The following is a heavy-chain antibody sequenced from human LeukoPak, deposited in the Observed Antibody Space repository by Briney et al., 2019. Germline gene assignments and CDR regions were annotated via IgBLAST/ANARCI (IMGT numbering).Heavy chain of an antibody. D-gene: IGHD4-17*01. CDR3: AKDHGDHYFDY. J-gene: IGHJ4*02. CDR1: GFTFSSYW. Sequence: GGSLRLSCAASGFTFSSYWMSWVRQAPGKGLEWVAVISYDGSNKYYADSVKGRFTISRDNSKNTLYLQMNSLRAEDTAVYYCAKDHGDHYFDYWGQGTPVTVSS. V-gene: IGHV3-30*18. CDR2: ISYDGSNK.